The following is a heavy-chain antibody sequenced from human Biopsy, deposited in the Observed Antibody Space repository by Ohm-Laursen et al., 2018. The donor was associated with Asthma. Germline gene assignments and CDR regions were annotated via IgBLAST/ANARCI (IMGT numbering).Heavy chain of an antibody. V-gene: IGHV3-11*01. D-gene: IGHD6-13*01. J-gene: IGHJ6*02. CDR1: GFSFGDFF. CDR3: ARVLESSSRGPFYCLTLDF. CDR2: ISSSGSIK. Sequence: GSLRLSCTASGFSFGDFFMTGVRQAPGKGLEWLASISSSGSIKYPSESVLGRCTNSRYNTQKSMTLELRSLRVEGTAIYYCARVLESSSRGPFYCLTLDFWCQGAPVAFSS.